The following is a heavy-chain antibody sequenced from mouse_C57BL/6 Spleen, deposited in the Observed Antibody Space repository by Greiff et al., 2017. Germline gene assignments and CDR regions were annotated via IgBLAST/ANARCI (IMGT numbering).Heavy chain of an antibody. CDR3: AREGYAMDY. CDR1: GYAFSSSW. Sequence: VQRVESGPELVKPGASVKISCKASGYAFSSSWMNWVKQRPGKGLEWIGRLYPGDGDTNYNGKFKGKATLTADKSSSTAYMQLSSLTSEDSAVYFCAREGYAMDYWGQGTSVTVSS. V-gene: IGHV1-82*01. J-gene: IGHJ4*01. CDR2: LYPGDGDT.